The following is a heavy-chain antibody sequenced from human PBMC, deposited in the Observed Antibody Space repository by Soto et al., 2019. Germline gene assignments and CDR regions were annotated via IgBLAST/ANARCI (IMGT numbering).Heavy chain of an antibody. J-gene: IGHJ6*02. CDR1: GYTFTGDY. CDR2: INPNSGGT. Sequence: SVKVSGKASGYTFTGDYMPWVRQAPGQGLEWMGWINPNSGGTNYAQKFQGRVTMTRDTSISTDYMELSRLRSDDTAVYYCAREGGGAGTMCNYYAIDVLGQGTTVTVS. V-gene: IGHV1-2*02. CDR3: AREGGGAGTMCNYYAIDV. D-gene: IGHD1-1*01.